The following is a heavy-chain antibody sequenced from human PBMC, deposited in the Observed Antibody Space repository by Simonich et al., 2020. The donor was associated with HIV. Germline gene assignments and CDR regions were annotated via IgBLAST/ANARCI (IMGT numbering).Heavy chain of an antibody. V-gene: IGHV3-33*01. CDR1: GFTFSSYC. J-gene: IGHJ4*02. CDR3: ARAWSGVTTPSEY. D-gene: IGHD3-3*01. Sequence: QVQLVESGGGVVQPGRSLRLSCAASGFTFSSYCMHWVRQAPAKGLEWVAVIWSDGSKKYYAHSVKGRFTISRDNSNNTLYLQMNSLRAEDTAVYYCARAWSGVTTPSEYWGQGTVVTVSS. CDR2: IWSDGSKK.